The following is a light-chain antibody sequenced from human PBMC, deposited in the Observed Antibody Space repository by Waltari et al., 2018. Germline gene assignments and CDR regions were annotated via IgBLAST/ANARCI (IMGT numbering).Light chain of an antibody. CDR2: GAS. CDR1: QDLSES. V-gene: IGKV1-9*01. J-gene: IGKJ4*01. Sequence: IQLTQSPSSLSASVGARVSITCRASQDLSESLAWYQQTPGKAPKLLISGASTLQRGVPSRFSGSGSGTDFTLSISSLQPEDFATYFCQQLNSFPLTFGGGTKVEI. CDR3: QQLNSFPLT.